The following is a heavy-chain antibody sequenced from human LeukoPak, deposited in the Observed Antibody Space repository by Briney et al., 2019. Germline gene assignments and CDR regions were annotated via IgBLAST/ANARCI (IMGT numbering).Heavy chain of an antibody. CDR1: GGSISSSSYY. Sequence: SETLSLTCTVSGGSISSSSYYWGWIRQPPGKGLEWIGSIYYSGSTYYNPSLKSRVTISVDTSKNQFSLKLSSVTAADTAVYYCASSYSSSSWYYYYMDVWGKGTTVTVSS. J-gene: IGHJ6*03. D-gene: IGHD6-6*01. V-gene: IGHV4-39*01. CDR2: IYYSGST. CDR3: ASSYSSSSWYYYYMDV.